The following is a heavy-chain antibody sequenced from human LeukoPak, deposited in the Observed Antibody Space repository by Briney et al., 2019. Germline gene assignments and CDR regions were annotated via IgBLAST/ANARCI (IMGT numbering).Heavy chain of an antibody. CDR1: GFTFSSYS. V-gene: IGHV3-48*02. J-gene: IGHJ4*02. CDR2: IRSSSSTI. Sequence: PGRSLRLSCAASGFTFSSYSMNWVRQAPGKGLEWVSYIRSSSSTIYYADSVKGRFTISRDNAKNSLYLQMNSLRDEDTAVYYCARSYSSSTYDFDYWGQGTLVTVSS. D-gene: IGHD6-13*01. CDR3: ARSYSSSTYDFDY.